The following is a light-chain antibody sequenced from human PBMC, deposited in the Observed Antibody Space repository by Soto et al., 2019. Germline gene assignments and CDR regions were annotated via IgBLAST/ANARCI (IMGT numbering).Light chain of an antibody. CDR3: SSYAGSNNLV. Sequence: QPVLTQPPSASGSPGQSVTISCTGTSSDVGGYNFVSWYQQHPGKAPKFIIYEVSKRPSGVPDRFSGSKSGNTASLTVSGLQAEDEADYYCSSYAGSNNLVFGAGTKLTVL. J-gene: IGLJ2*01. CDR1: SSDVGGYNF. CDR2: EVS. V-gene: IGLV2-8*01.